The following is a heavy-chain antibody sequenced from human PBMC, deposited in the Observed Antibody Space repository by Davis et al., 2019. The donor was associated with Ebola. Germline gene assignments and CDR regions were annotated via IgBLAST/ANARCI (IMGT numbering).Heavy chain of an antibody. Sequence: PSETLSLTCAISGDSVSSGGWNWIRQSPSRGLEWLGRTYFSSKWYHDYAVSVKSRITINPDTSKNQLSRQLNSVTPEDTAVYYCVRGWGRSGLDVWGQGTTVTVSS. CDR2: TYFSSKWYH. J-gene: IGHJ6*02. D-gene: IGHD3-16*01. CDR3: VRGWGRSGLDV. V-gene: IGHV6-1*01. CDR1: GDSVSSGG.